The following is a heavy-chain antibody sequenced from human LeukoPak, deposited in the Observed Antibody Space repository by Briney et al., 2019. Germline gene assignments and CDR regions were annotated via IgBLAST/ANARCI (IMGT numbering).Heavy chain of an antibody. Sequence: GGSLRLSCAASGFTFSSYAMSWVRQAPGKGLEWVSAISGSGGSTYYADSVKGRFTISRDNSKNTLYLQMNSLRAEDTAVYYCSKGPTTVVGGGYFDYWGQGTLVTVSS. CDR3: SKGPTTVVGGGYFDY. V-gene: IGHV3-23*01. CDR2: ISGSGGST. D-gene: IGHD4-23*01. CDR1: GFTFSSYA. J-gene: IGHJ4*02.